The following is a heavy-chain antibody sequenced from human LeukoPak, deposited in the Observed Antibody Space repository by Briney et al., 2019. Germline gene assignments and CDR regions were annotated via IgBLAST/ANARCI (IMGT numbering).Heavy chain of an antibody. CDR3: AHRRSGYNWNHGDFDY. V-gene: IGHV2-5*02. CDR1: GFSLSTSGVR. CDR2: IYWDDDK. Sequence: SGPTLVKATQTLTLTCSFSGFSLSTSGVRVGWLRQSPGKALEWLVLIYWDDDKRYSPSLKSRLAIMKDTSNHQVVLIMTNMDAVDTATYFCAHRRSGYNWNHGDFDYWGQGTLVTVSS. J-gene: IGHJ4*02. D-gene: IGHD1-14*01.